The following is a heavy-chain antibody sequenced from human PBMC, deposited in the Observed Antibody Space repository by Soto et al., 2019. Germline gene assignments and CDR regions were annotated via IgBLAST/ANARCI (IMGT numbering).Heavy chain of an antibody. D-gene: IGHD3-10*01. Sequence: GGSLRLSCAASGFTFDDYAMHWVRQAPGKGLEWVSGISWNSGSIGYADSVKGRFTISRDNAKNSLYLQMNSLRAEDTALYYCAKDYYYGSGSYWYYFDYWGQGTLVTVSS. CDR3: AKDYYYGSGSYWYYFDY. J-gene: IGHJ4*02. CDR1: GFTFDDYA. V-gene: IGHV3-9*01. CDR2: ISWNSGSI.